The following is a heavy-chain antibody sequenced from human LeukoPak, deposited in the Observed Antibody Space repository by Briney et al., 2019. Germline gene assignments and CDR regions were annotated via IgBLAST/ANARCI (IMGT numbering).Heavy chain of an antibody. J-gene: IGHJ4*02. D-gene: IGHD6-13*01. Sequence: SVKVSCKASGGTFSSYAISWVRQAPGQGLEWMGGIIPIFGTANYAQKFQGRVTMTTDTSTSTAYMELRSLRSDDTAVYYCARVAAAGRGGAFDYWGQGTLVTVSS. V-gene: IGHV1-69*05. CDR1: GGTFSSYA. CDR2: IIPIFGTA. CDR3: ARVAAAGRGGAFDY.